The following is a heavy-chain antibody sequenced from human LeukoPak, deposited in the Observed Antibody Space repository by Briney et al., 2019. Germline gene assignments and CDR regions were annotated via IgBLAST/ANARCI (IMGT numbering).Heavy chain of an antibody. V-gene: IGHV4-39*07. D-gene: IGHD5-18*01. CDR3: ARVWSEYSYGLDCWFDP. CDR1: GGSISSSSYY. CDR2: IYYSGST. J-gene: IGHJ5*02. Sequence: SETLSLTCTVSGGSISSSSYYWGWIRQPPGKGLEWIGSIYYSGSTYYNPSLKSRVAISVDTSKNQFSLKLSSVTAADTAVYYCARVWSEYSYGLDCWFDPWGQGTLVTVSS.